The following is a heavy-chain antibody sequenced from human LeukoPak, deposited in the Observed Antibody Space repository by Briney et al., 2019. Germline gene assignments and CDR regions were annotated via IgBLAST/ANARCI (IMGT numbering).Heavy chain of an antibody. V-gene: IGHV5-51*01. CDR3: ATMSSTSYSAQDAFDI. D-gene: IGHD2-2*01. CDR1: GYSFTSYW. Sequence: GESLKISCKGSGYSFTSYWIGWVRQMPGKGLEWMGIIYPGDSDTRYSPSFQGQVTISADKSISTAYLQWSSLKASDTAMYYCATMSSTSYSAQDAFDIWGQGTVVTVSS. CDR2: IYPGDSDT. J-gene: IGHJ3*02.